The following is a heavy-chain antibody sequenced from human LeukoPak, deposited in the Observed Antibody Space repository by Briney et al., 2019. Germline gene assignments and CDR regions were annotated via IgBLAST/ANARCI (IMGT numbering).Heavy chain of an antibody. Sequence: SETLSLTCTVSGGSISSYYWSWIRQPPGKGLEWIGYIYYSGSTNYNPSLKSRVTISVDTSKNQFSLKLSSVTAADTAVYYCARQSIAAASRLGFDYWGRGTLVTVSS. CDR3: ARQSIAAASRLGFDY. CDR1: GGSISSYY. V-gene: IGHV4-59*08. CDR2: IYYSGST. J-gene: IGHJ4*02. D-gene: IGHD6-13*01.